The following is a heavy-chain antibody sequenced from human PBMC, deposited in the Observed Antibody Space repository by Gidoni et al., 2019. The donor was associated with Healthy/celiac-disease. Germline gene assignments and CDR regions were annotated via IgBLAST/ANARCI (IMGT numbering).Heavy chain of an antibody. CDR2: IYHSGST. Sequence: QVQLQESGSGLVKPSETLSLTCAVSGYSISSGYYWGWIRQPPGKGLEWIGSIYHSGSTYYNPSLKSRVTISVDTSKNQFSLKLSSVTAADTAVYYCARNPLYYYDSSGYYSSAFDIWGQGTMVTVSS. CDR3: ARNPLYYYDSSGYYSSAFDI. V-gene: IGHV4-38-2*01. CDR1: GYSISSGYY. D-gene: IGHD3-22*01. J-gene: IGHJ3*02.